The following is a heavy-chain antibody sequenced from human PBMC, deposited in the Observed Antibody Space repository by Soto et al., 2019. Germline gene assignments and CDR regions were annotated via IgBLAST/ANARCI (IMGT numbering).Heavy chain of an antibody. V-gene: IGHV3-64*01. J-gene: IGHJ4*02. CDR3: ARGPGYYFDY. Sequence: GGSLRLSRAASGFTFSSYAMHWVRRAAGKGLEYVSAISSNGGSTYYANSVKGRFTISRDNSKNTLYLQMGSLRAEDMAVYYCARGPGYYFDYWGQGTLVTVSS. CDR2: ISSNGGST. CDR1: GFTFSSYA.